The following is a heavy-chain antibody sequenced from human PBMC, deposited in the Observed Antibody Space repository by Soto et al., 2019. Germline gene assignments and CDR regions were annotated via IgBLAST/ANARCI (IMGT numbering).Heavy chain of an antibody. CDR2: ISSSSSYI. V-gene: IGHV3-21*01. D-gene: IGHD3-22*01. CDR3: ARDLGAIRGDVLEADSYYYDSSGHSQPFDI. Sequence: PGGSLRLSCAASGFTFSSYSMNWVRQAPGKGLEWVSSISSSSSYIYYADSVKGRFTISRDNAKNSLYLQMNSLRAEDTAVYYCARDLGAIRGDVLEADSYYYDSSGHSQPFDIWGQGTMVTVSS. CDR1: GFTFSSYS. J-gene: IGHJ3*02.